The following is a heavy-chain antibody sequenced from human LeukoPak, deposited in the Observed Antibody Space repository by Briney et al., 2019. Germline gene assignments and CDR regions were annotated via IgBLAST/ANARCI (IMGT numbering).Heavy chain of an antibody. CDR3: ARDLVHHRLLAAVYNWFDP. J-gene: IGHJ5*02. D-gene: IGHD3-3*02. Sequence: ASVKVSCKASGYTFTSYYMHWVRQAPGQGHEWMGIINPSGGSTSYAQKFQGRVTMTRDMSTSTVYMELSSLRSEDTAVYYCARDLVHHRLLAAVYNWFDPWGQGTLVTVSS. CDR1: GYTFTSYY. CDR2: INPSGGST. V-gene: IGHV1-46*01.